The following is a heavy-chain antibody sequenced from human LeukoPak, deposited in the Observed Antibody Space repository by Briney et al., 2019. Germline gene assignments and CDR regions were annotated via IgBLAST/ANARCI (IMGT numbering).Heavy chain of an antibody. J-gene: IGHJ6*02. CDR2: ISSSGSTI. Sequence: GGSLRLSCAASGFTLSSYEMNWVRQAPGKGLEWVSYISSSGSTIYYADSVKGRFTISRDNAKNSLYPQMNSLRAEDTAVYYCARGGVYRPNYYYYYGMDVWGQGTTVTVSS. CDR1: GFTLSSYE. CDR3: ARGGVYRPNYYYYYGMDV. D-gene: IGHD1-26*01. V-gene: IGHV3-48*03.